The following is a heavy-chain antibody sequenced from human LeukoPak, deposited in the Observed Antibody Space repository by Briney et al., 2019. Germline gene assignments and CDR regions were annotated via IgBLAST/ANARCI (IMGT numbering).Heavy chain of an antibody. V-gene: IGHV1-2*02. Sequence: SCAASAYTFTGYYMHWVRQAPGQGLEWMAWINHNSCDTYYAQNFHDRITMTRDTSISTAYLELSRLRSDDTAIYYGARANTLYCSSTSCHFDYWGQLTLVTVAS. CDR2: INHNSCDT. J-gene: IGHJ4*02. D-gene: IGHD2-2*01. CDR3: ARANTLYCSSTSCHFDY. CDR1: AYTFTGYY.